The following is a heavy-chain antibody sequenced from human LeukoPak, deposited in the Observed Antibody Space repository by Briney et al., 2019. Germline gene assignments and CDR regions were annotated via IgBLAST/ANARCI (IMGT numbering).Heavy chain of an antibody. D-gene: IGHD3-9*01. V-gene: IGHV4-34*01. CDR1: GGSFSGYY. CDR3: ARILRYFDWLLDRDAFDI. J-gene: IGHJ3*02. CDR2: IYYSGST. Sequence: PSETLSLTCAVYGGSFSGYYWSWIRQPPVKGLEWIGSIYYSGSTYYNPSLKSRVTISVDTSKNQFSLKLSSVTAADTAVYYCARILRYFDWLLDRDAFDIWGQGTMVTVSS.